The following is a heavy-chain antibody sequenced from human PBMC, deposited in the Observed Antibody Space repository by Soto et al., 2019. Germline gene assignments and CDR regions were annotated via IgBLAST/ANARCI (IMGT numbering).Heavy chain of an antibody. V-gene: IGHV3-23*01. CDR2: ISGSGGST. D-gene: IGHD2-2*01. CDR3: AKHSCSTSCHSPDAFDI. Sequence: PGGSLRLSCAASGFTFSSYAMSWVRQAPGKGLEWVSAISGSGGSTYYADSVKGRFTISRDNSKNTLYLQMNSLRAEDTAVYYCAKHSCSTSCHSPDAFDIWGQGTMVTVSS. J-gene: IGHJ3*02. CDR1: GFTFSSYA.